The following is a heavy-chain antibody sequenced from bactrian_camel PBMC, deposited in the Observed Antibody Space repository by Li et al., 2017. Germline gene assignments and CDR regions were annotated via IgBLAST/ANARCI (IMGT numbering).Heavy chain of an antibody. Sequence: HVQLVESGGGSVQPGGSLRLSCEASGYTYRTYCMGWFRQAPGKEREGVAVIDSEGLINYADSVKGRFTISQDNVKNTLYLQMNYLKPEDTAMYYCAAEAREDWNCRLGRTLGANFWGQGTQVTVS. CDR2: IDSEGLI. CDR3: AAEAREDWNCRLGRTLGANF. CDR1: GYTYRTYC. V-gene: IGHV3S53*01. J-gene: IGHJ4*01. D-gene: IGHD1*01.